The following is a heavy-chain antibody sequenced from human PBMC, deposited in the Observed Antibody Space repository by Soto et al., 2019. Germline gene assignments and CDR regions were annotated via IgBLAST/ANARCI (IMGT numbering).Heavy chain of an antibody. CDR1: GYTFTSYD. CDR2: MNPNSGNT. Sequence: ASVKVSCKXSGYTFTSYDINWVRQATGQGLEWMGWMNPNSGNTGYAQKFQGRVTMTRNTSISTAYMELSSLRSEDTAVYYCARGSTPVCSGGSCYWGDAFDIWGQGTMVTVSS. D-gene: IGHD2-15*01. J-gene: IGHJ3*02. V-gene: IGHV1-8*01. CDR3: ARGSTPVCSGGSCYWGDAFDI.